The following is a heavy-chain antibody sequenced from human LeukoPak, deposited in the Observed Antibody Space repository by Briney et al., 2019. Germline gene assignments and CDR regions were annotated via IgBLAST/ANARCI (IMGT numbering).Heavy chain of an antibody. CDR2: IYNSGTI. J-gene: IGHJ5*02. Sequence: SETLSLTCTVSGGSISSYYWSWIRQPAGTALEWIGRIYNSGTITYSPSLKSRVTMSVDTPKNQFSLKLSSVTAADTAVYYCARDSGTTGEVKFDPWGQGTLVTVSS. V-gene: IGHV4-4*07. D-gene: IGHD3-10*01. CDR3: ARDSGTTGEVKFDP. CDR1: GGSISSYY.